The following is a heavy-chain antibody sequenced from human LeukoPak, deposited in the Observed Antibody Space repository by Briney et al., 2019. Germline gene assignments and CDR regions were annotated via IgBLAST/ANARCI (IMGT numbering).Heavy chain of an antibody. CDR3: ARLSGSYGGALDY. J-gene: IGHJ4*02. V-gene: IGHV3-7*04. CDR2: IKQAGSEQ. Sequence: TVSCWDTGVKGKSVGMSWRRHVPGKRLEWESNIKQAGSEQYSVDSVKGQFTISRDNAKNSLYLQMNSLRAEDTAVYYCARLSGSYGGALDYWGQGTLVTVSS. CDR1: GVKGKSVG. D-gene: IGHD1-26*01.